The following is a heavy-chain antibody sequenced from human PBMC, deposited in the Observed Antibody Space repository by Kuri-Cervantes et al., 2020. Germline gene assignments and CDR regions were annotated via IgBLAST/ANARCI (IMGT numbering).Heavy chain of an antibody. CDR2: MNPNSGNT. V-gene: IGHV1-8*01. CDR1: GYTFTSYD. J-gene: IGHJ3*02. CDR3: ARSPQIIVGANAFDI. Sequence: ASVKVSCKASGYTFTSYDINWVRQATGQGLEWMGWMNPNSGNTGYARKFQGRVTMTRNTSISTAYMELSSLRSEDTAVYYCARSPQIIVGANAFDIWGQGTMVTVSS. D-gene: IGHD1-26*01.